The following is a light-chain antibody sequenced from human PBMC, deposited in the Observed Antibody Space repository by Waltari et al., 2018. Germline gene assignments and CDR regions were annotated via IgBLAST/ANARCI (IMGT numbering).Light chain of an antibody. V-gene: IGKV1-8*01. CDR3: QQYYNYPPIT. J-gene: IGKJ5*01. CDR2: AAS. CDR1: QGISSY. Sequence: AIRITQSPSSLSASTGDRVTITCRASQGISSYLAWYQQKTGKVPKLLIYAASTVQSGVPSRFSGSGSGTDFILTISCLQSEDFATYYCQQYYNYPPITFGQGTRLEIK.